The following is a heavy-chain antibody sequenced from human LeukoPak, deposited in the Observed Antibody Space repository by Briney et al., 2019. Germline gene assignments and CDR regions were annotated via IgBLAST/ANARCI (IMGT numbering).Heavy chain of an antibody. CDR3: AKGSLGSWYYFDY. CDR2: FGRSGSDT. V-gene: IGHV3-23*01. J-gene: IGHJ4*02. CDR1: GFSITDHH. Sequence: GGSLRLSCAGAGFSITDHHMDWVRQAPGKGPEWVSTFGRSGSDTYYSDSVKGRFTIFRDNSKNTLYLQMNSLRDEDTAVYYCAKGSLGSWYYFDYWGQGTLVTVSS. D-gene: IGHD6-13*01.